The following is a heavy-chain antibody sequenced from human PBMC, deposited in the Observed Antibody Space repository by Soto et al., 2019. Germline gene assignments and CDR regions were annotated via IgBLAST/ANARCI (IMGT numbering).Heavy chain of an antibody. CDR2: ISYSGRT. J-gene: IGHJ6*02. D-gene: IGHD3-22*01. CDR1: GASVSSGSYY. CDR3: AREVHYYDSSGYPYHYGMDV. Sequence: QVQLQESGPGLVKPSETLSLTCTVSGASVSSGSYYWTWIRQPPGQGLEWIGSISYSGRTNYKSSLKSRVTISADTSKNHFSLKLSSVTTADTAIYYCAREVHYYDSSGYPYHYGMDVWGQGTTVTVSS. V-gene: IGHV4-61*03.